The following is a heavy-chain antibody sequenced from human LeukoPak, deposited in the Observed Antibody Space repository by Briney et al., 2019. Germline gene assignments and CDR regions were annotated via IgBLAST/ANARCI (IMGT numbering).Heavy chain of an antibody. D-gene: IGHD3-10*01. Sequence: SETLSLTCAVYGGSFSGYYWSWIRQPPGKGLEWIGEINHSGSTNYNPSLKSRVTISVDTSKNQFSLKLSSVTAADTAIYYCARDKGQYGSGTPGFTWFDPWGQGTLVTVSS. J-gene: IGHJ5*02. CDR2: INHSGST. V-gene: IGHV4-34*01. CDR1: GGSFSGYY. CDR3: ARDKGQYGSGTPGFTWFDP.